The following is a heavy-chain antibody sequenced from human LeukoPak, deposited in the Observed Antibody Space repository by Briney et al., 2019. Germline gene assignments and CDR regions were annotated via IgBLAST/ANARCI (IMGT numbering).Heavy chain of an antibody. V-gene: IGHV3-7*01. Sequence: GGSLRLSCAASGFTFSDYWMSWMRQTPGKGLEWVANIKYDGDEEYYVDSVKGRFTISRDNAKNSLYLQLNSLRVEDTAVYYCKSGGAAPGSFDNWGQGTLVTVSP. D-gene: IGHD6-13*01. CDR2: IKYDGDEE. CDR1: GFTFSDYW. CDR3: KSGGAAPGSFDN. J-gene: IGHJ4*02.